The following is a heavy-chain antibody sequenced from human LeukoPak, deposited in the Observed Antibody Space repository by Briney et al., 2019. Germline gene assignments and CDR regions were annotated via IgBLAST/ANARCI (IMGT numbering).Heavy chain of an antibody. CDR1: GFTFDDYA. CDR2: ISWNSGSI. D-gene: IGHD3-22*01. Sequence: PGRSLRLSCAASGFTFDDYAMHWVRQAPGKGLEWVSGISWNSGSIGYADSVKGRFTISRDNAKNSLYLQMNSLRAEDMALYYRAKGRYYYDSSGYDYWGQGTLVTVSS. CDR3: AKGRYYYDSSGYDY. J-gene: IGHJ4*02. V-gene: IGHV3-9*03.